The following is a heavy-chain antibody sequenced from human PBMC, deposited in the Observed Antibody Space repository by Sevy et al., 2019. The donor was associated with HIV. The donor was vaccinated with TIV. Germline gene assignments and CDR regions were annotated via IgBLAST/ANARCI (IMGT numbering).Heavy chain of an antibody. Sequence: GGSLRLSCAASGFTSSNFGMHWVRQAPGKGLECVSFIQYDGSHKYYTDSVKGRLTISRDNSKNTLYLQMNSLRAEDTAVYYCVKEGGVTGTGGDCWGQGTLVTVSS. D-gene: IGHD1-1*01. J-gene: IGHJ4*02. CDR1: GFTSSNFG. V-gene: IGHV3-30*02. CDR2: IQYDGSHK. CDR3: VKEGGVTGTGGDC.